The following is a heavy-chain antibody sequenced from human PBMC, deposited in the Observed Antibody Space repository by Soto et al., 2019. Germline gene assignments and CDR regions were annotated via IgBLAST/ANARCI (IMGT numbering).Heavy chain of an antibody. CDR2: IFYTGST. D-gene: IGHD4-4*01. CDR1: GGSISSYY. CDR3: ARVDSDWHDS. J-gene: IGHJ5*01. Sequence: KSSETLSLTCTVSGGSISSYYWSWIRQSPGKGLEWIGYIFYTGSTDYNPSLKSRVTISVDTSKNQFSLRVSSVTAADTAVYFCARVDSDWHDSWGQGTLVTVSS. V-gene: IGHV4-59*01.